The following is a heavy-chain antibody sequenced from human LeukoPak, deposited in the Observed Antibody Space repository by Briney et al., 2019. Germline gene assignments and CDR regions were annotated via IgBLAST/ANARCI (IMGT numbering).Heavy chain of an antibody. J-gene: IGHJ6*02. CDR1: GGSISSYY. CDR3: ARDKEGPYYYYGMDV. CDR2: IYYSGST. Sequence: SETLSLTCTVSGGSISSYYWSWIRQPPGKGLEWIGYIYYSGSTNYNPPLKSRVTISVDTSKNQFSLKLSSVTAADTAVYYCARDKEGPYYYYGMDVWGQGTTVTVSS. V-gene: IGHV4-59*01.